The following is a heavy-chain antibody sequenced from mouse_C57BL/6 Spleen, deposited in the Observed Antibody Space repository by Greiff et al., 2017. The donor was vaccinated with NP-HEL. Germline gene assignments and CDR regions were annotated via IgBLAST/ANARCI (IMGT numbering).Heavy chain of an antibody. CDR3: ARSRGACDDGGWFAY. V-gene: IGHV1-9*01. J-gene: IGHJ3*01. CDR1: GYTFTGYW. Sequence: VQLQQSGAELMKPGASVKLSCKATGYTFTGYWIEWVKQRPGHGLEWIGEILLGSGSTNYNEKFKGKATFTADTSSNTAYMQLSSLTTEDSAIYDCARSRGACDDGGWFAYWGQGTLVTVSA. CDR2: ILLGSGST. D-gene: IGHD2-3*01.